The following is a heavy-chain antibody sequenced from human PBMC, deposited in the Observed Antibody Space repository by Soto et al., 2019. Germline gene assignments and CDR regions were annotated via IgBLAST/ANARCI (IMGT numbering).Heavy chain of an antibody. Sequence: GGSLILSCAASGLPISNAWMNWVRQAPGEGLEWVGRIKTKSEGGPTDYAAAVKGRFTVSRDDSKNTLYLQMNSLKTEDTAVYYCTTGSVEGVWGQGTTVTVSS. J-gene: IGHJ6*02. CDR2: IKTKSEGGPT. D-gene: IGHD2-15*01. CDR1: GLPISNAW. CDR3: TTGSVEGV. V-gene: IGHV3-15*07.